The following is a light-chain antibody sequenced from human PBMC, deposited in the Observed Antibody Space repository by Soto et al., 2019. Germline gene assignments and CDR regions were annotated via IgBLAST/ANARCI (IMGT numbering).Light chain of an antibody. Sequence: QSVLTQPPSVSAAPGQKVTISCSTSSSNIGNNYISWYQQFPGTVPRLLIYDNNKRPSGIPDRFSGSKSGTSATLAITGLQTGDEGDYYCGTWDTSLSAHVVFGGGTKVTVL. CDR1: SSNIGNNY. V-gene: IGLV1-51*01. CDR2: DNN. J-gene: IGLJ3*02. CDR3: GTWDTSLSAHVV.